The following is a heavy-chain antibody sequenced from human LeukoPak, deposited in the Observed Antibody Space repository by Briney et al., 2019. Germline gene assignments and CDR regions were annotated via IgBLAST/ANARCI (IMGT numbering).Heavy chain of an antibody. D-gene: IGHD6-19*01. CDR1: GFTVSRNY. J-gene: IGHJ4*02. CDR2: IYSGGST. V-gene: IGHV3-66*01. CDR3: GRGMAVAEFDY. Sequence: GGSLRLSCAASGFTVSRNYMSWVRQAPGKGLEWVSVIYSGGSTYYADFVKGRFTISRDNSKNTLYLQMNSLRAEDTAVYYCGRGMAVAEFDYWGQGTLVTVSS.